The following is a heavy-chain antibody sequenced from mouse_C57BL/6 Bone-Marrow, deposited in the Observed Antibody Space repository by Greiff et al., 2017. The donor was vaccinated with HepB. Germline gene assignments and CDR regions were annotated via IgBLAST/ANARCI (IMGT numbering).Heavy chain of an antibody. V-gene: IGHV4-1*01. D-gene: IGHD2-4*01. CDR3: AGVYYDYGYFDV. J-gene: IGHJ1*03. Sequence: EASGIDFSRYWMSWVRRAPGKGLEWIGEINPDSSTINYAPSLKDKFIISRDNAKNTLYLQMSKVRSEDTALYYCAGVYYDYGYFDVWGTGTTVTVSS. CDR2: INPDSSTI. CDR1: GIDFSRYW.